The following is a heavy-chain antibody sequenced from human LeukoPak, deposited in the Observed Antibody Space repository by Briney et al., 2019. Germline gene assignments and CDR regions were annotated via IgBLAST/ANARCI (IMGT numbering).Heavy chain of an antibody. CDR3: AKDPHVGATRGDY. Sequence: ASVKVSCKASGGTFSSYAISWVRQAPGQGLEWMGRIIPILGIANYAQKFQGRVTITADKSTSTAYMELSSLRSEDTAVYYCAKDPHVGATRGDYWGQGTLVTVSS. V-gene: IGHV1-69*04. J-gene: IGHJ4*02. CDR2: IIPILGIA. CDR1: GGTFSSYA. D-gene: IGHD1-26*01.